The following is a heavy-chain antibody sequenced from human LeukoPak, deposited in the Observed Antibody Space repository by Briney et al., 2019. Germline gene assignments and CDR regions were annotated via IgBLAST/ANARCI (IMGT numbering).Heavy chain of an antibody. J-gene: IGHJ4*02. Sequence: GGSLRLSCAASGFTFSSYSMNWVRQAPGKRLEWVSSISSSSSYIYYADSVKGRFTISRDNAKNSLYLQMNSLRAEDTAVYYCARDYDFWMPGAIDYWGQGTLVTVSS. CDR2: ISSSSSYI. CDR1: GFTFSSYS. CDR3: ARDYDFWMPGAIDY. D-gene: IGHD3-3*01. V-gene: IGHV3-21*01.